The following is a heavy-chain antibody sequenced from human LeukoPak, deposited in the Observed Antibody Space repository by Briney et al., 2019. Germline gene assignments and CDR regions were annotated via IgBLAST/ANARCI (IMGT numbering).Heavy chain of an antibody. CDR2: IHYSGST. CDR3: ARRVHSSSWSSYFDY. D-gene: IGHD6-13*01. CDR1: GGSINSYY. V-gene: IGHV4-59*01. Sequence: SETLSLTCTVSGGSINSYYWSWIRQPPGRGLEWVGSIHYSGSTSYNPSLRSRVTISVDKSKNQFFLKLSSVTATDTAVYYCARRVHSSSWSSYFDYWGQGTLVTVSS. J-gene: IGHJ4*02.